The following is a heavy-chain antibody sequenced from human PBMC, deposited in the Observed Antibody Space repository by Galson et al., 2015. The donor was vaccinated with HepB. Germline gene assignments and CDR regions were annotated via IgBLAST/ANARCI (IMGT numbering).Heavy chain of an antibody. CDR2: ISKDGNNN. CDR3: VRDLYDFVWGSFLH. J-gene: IGHJ4*02. V-gene: IGHV3-30*03. Sequence: SLRLSCAASGFTFNTFDIHWVRQGPGKRLEWVAVISKDGNNNYYADSVKGRFSISRDNSKNTIYLQMNSLRPEDTAVYYCVRDLYDFVWGSFLHWGQGTLVTVSS. CDR1: GFTFNTFD. D-gene: IGHD3-16*01.